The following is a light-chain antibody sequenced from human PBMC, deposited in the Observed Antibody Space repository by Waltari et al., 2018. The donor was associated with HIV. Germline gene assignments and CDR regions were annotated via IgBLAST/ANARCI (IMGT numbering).Light chain of an antibody. J-gene: IGKJ5*01. Sequence: DIVMTQSPLSLPVTPGEPAPISCRSSQSLLNSNGFNYLDWYLQKPGQSPRLLIYLASDRAPGVPDRFSGSGSGTDFTLKISRVEAEDVGVYYCMQALQTPLITFGQGTRLEIK. CDR3: MQALQTPLIT. CDR1: QSLLNSNGFNY. CDR2: LAS. V-gene: IGKV2-28*01.